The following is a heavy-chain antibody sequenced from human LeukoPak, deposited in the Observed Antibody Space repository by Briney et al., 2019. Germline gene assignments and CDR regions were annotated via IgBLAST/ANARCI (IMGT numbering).Heavy chain of an antibody. D-gene: IGHD3-22*01. CDR1: GFTFSSYE. Sequence: PGGSLRLSCAASGFTFSSYEMSWVRQAPGKGLEWVSGINWNGGSTGYADSVKGRFTISRDNAKNSLYLQMNSLRAEDTALYYCARDRTYDSSNYYYGSGAFDIWGQGTMVTVSS. J-gene: IGHJ3*02. CDR2: INWNGGST. V-gene: IGHV3-20*04. CDR3: ARDRTYDSSNYYYGSGAFDI.